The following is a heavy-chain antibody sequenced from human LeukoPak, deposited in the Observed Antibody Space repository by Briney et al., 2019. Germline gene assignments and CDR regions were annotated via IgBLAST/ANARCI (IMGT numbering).Heavy chain of an antibody. CDR3: ARGGHLEGYSYVAPHFDY. J-gene: IGHJ4*02. Sequence: GGSLRLSCAASGFTFSSYEMNWVRQAPGKGLEWVSYISSSGSTMYYADSVKGRFTISRDNAKNSLYLQMNSLRAEDTAVYYCARGGHLEGYSYVAPHFDYWGQGTLVTVSS. V-gene: IGHV3-48*03. D-gene: IGHD5-18*01. CDR2: ISSSGSTM. CDR1: GFTFSSYE.